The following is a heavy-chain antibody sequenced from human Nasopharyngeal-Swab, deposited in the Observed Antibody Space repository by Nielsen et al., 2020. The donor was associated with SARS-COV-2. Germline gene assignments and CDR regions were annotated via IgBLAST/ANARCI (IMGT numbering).Heavy chain of an antibody. CDR3: ARSHYDILTGYPNWFDP. V-gene: IGHV3-64*01. CDR2: ISSNGGST. D-gene: IGHD3-9*01. Sequence: GGSLRLSCAASGFTFSSYAMHWVRQAPGKGLEYVSAISSNGGSTYYANSVKGRFTISRDNSKNTLYLQMGSLRAEDMAVYYCARSHYDILTGYPNWFDPWGQGTLVTVSS. CDR1: GFTFSSYA. J-gene: IGHJ5*02.